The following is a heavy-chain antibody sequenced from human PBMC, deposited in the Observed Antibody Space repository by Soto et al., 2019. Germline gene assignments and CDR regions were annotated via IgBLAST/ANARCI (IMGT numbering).Heavy chain of an antibody. Sequence: GGSLRLSCAASGFTVSSNYMSWVRQAPWKGLEWVSVIYSGGSTYYADSVKGRFTISRDNSKNTLYLQMNSLRAEDTAVYYCARGRYYGDYWGGYYFDYWGQGTLVTVSS. J-gene: IGHJ4*02. CDR3: ARGRYYGDYWGGYYFDY. CDR2: IYSGGST. D-gene: IGHD4-17*01. CDR1: GFTVSSNY. V-gene: IGHV3-53*01.